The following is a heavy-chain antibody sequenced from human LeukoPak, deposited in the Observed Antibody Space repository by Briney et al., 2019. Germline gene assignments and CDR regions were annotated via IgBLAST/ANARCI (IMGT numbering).Heavy chain of an antibody. CDR3: AKGERRYYYYGMDV. CDR1: GFTFSSYA. D-gene: IGHD1-1*01. Sequence: GGSLRLSCAASGFTFSSYALSWVRQAPGKGLEWVSAISGSGGSTYYADSVKGRFTISRDNSKNTLYLQMNSLRAEDTAVYYCAKGERRYYYYGMDVWGKGTTVTVSS. V-gene: IGHV3-23*01. CDR2: ISGSGGST. J-gene: IGHJ6*04.